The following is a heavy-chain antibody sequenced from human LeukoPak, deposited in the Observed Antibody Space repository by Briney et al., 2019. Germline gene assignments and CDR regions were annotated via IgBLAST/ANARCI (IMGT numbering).Heavy chain of an antibody. J-gene: IGHJ3*02. Sequence: SETLSLTCTVSGDSISNHYWSWLRQPPGKGLEWIGYIDYSGSTKYKPSLKSRVTISLDSSKTQFSLKVSSVTAADTAVYYCATNAGPAALDAVDIWGQGTMVTVSS. CDR2: IDYSGST. D-gene: IGHD2-2*01. V-gene: IGHV4-59*08. CDR3: ATNAGPAALDAVDI. CDR1: GDSISNHY.